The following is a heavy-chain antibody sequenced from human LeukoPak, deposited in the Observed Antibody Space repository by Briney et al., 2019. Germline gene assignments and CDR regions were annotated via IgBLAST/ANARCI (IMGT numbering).Heavy chain of an antibody. J-gene: IGHJ3*02. Sequence: PSETLSLTCTVSADSISNFWWNWIRLPAWKGLEWIGYIYHSGSTDYNPSLKSRVTISVDTSKNQFSLKLSSVTAADTAVYYCAGSTERYFDWLLGAFDIWGQGTMVTVSS. V-gene: IGHV4-4*09. CDR3: AGSTERYFDWLLGAFDI. D-gene: IGHD3-9*01. CDR2: IYHSGST. CDR1: ADSISNFW.